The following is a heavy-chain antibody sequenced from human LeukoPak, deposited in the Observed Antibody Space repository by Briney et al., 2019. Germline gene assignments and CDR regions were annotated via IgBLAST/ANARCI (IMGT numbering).Heavy chain of an antibody. CDR1: GFTFSTYA. CDR2: ISGSGGST. Sequence: GGSLRLSCAASGFTFSTYAMSWVRQAPGKGLEWVSAISGSGGSTYYADSVKGRFTISRDNSKNTLYLQMNSLRAEDTAVYYCATPYSSGWFGNSNFDYWGQGTLVTVSS. D-gene: IGHD6-19*01. J-gene: IGHJ4*02. V-gene: IGHV3-23*01. CDR3: ATPYSSGWFGNSNFDY.